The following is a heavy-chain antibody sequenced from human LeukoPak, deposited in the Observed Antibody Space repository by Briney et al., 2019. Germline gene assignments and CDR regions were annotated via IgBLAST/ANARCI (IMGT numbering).Heavy chain of an antibody. J-gene: IGHJ4*02. Sequence: GGSLRPSCAASGFTVSSNYMSWVRQAPGKGLEWVSVIYSGGSTYYADSVKGRFTISRDNSKNTLYLQMNSLRAEDTAVYYCAREGLQSAFDYWGQGTLVTVSS. D-gene: IGHD5-24*01. V-gene: IGHV3-53*01. CDR1: GFTVSSNY. CDR2: IYSGGST. CDR3: AREGLQSAFDY.